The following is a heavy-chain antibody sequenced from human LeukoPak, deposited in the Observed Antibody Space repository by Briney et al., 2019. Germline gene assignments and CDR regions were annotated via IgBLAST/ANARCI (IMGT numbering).Heavy chain of an antibody. J-gene: IGHJ4*02. CDR3: ARDGVGSGWCPGY. Sequence: SQTLSLTCAISGDSVSNNSAAWNWIRQSPSRGLEWLGSTYYRSKWYNDYAVSVKSRITINPDTSKNQFSLQLNSVAPEDTAVYYCARDGVGSGWCPGYWGQGTLVTVSS. V-gene: IGHV6-1*01. CDR2: TYYRSKWYN. D-gene: IGHD6-19*01. CDR1: GDSVSNNSAA.